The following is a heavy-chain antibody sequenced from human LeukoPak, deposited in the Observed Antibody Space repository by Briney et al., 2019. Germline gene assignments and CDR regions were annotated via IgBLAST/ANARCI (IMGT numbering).Heavy chain of an antibody. CDR2: INHSGST. D-gene: IGHD3-22*01. J-gene: IGHJ3*02. Sequence: PSETLSLTCAVYGGSFSGYYWSWIRQPPGKGLGWIGEINHSGSTNYNPSLKSRVTISVDTSKNQFSLKLSSVTAADTAVYYCARPLFYYDSSGLEAFDIWGQGTMDTVSS. CDR3: ARPLFYYDSSGLEAFDI. V-gene: IGHV4-34*01. CDR1: GGSFSGYY.